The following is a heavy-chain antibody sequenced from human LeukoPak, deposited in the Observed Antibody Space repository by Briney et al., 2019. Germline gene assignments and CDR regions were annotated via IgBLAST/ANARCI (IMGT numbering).Heavy chain of an antibody. V-gene: IGHV1-46*01. CDR2: INPSGVTT. CDR3: AREAIFGVVREYYFDY. Sequence: ASVTVSCKTSGYTFTRYHIHWVRQAPGQGLEWMGVINPSGVTTTYAQNFQGRVTMTRDTSTITVYMELSSLRSDDTAVYYCAREAIFGVVREYYFDYWGQGTLVTVS. J-gene: IGHJ4*02. D-gene: IGHD3-3*01. CDR1: GYTFTRYH.